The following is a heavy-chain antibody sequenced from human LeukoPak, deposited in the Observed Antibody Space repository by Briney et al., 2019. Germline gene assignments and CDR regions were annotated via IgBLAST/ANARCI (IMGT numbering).Heavy chain of an antibody. Sequence: SETLSLTCTVSGGSISSSSYYWGWIRQPPGKGLGWIGSIYYSGSTYYNPSLKSRVTISVDTSKNQFSLKLSSVTAADTAVYYCARPWSPYTMVMDYWGQGTLVTVSS. J-gene: IGHJ4*02. V-gene: IGHV4-39*01. CDR2: IYYSGST. D-gene: IGHD3-10*01. CDR1: GGSISSSSYY. CDR3: ARPWSPYTMVMDY.